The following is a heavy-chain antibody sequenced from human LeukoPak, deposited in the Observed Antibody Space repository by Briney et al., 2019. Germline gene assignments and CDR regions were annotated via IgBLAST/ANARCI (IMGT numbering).Heavy chain of an antibody. J-gene: IGHJ3*02. Sequence: PGGSLRLSCAASGFTFSSYAMSWVRQAPGKGLEWVSAISDSTYYADSVKGRFTISRDKSSNTLYLQMNDLRDDDTALYYCAKDPPRSSADAFDIWGQGTMVTVSS. CDR2: ISDST. V-gene: IGHV3-23*01. CDR3: AKDPPRSSADAFDI. CDR1: GFTFSSYA.